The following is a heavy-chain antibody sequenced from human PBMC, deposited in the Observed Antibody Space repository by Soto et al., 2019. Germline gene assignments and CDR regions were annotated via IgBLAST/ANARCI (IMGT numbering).Heavy chain of an antibody. CDR3: ARARIPAANDYGMDV. Sequence: PSETLSLTCAVYGGSFSGYYWSWIRRPPGKGLEWIGEINHSGSTNYNPSLKSRVTISVDTSKNQFSLKLSSVTAADTAVYYCARARIPAANDYGMDVWGQGTTVTVS. V-gene: IGHV4-34*01. CDR1: GGSFSGYY. D-gene: IGHD6-13*01. CDR2: INHSGST. J-gene: IGHJ6*02.